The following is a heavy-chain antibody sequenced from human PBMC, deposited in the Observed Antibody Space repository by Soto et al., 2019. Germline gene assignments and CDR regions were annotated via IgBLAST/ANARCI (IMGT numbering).Heavy chain of an antibody. V-gene: IGHV3-11*06. CDR2: ISSSSSYT. J-gene: IGHJ4*02. D-gene: IGHD3-22*01. Sequence: QVQLVESGGGLVKPGGSLRLYCAASGFTFSDYYMSWIRQAPGKGLEWVSYISSSSSYTNYADSVKGRFTISRDNAKNSLYLQMTSLRAEDTAVYYCARDRRRDSSGYYYSWGQGTLVTVSS. CDR1: GFTFSDYY. CDR3: ARDRRRDSSGYYYS.